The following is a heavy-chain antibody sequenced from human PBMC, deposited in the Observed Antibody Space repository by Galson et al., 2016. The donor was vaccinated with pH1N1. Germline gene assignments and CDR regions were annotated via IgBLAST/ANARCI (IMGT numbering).Heavy chain of an antibody. Sequence: SLRLSCAASGFSFSIYRMNWVRQAPGKGLEWVSSISGTGSHINYADSVEGRFTISRDNAKNALFLHMNSLRGEDTALYYCARDYVVIAASPDYYYYTDVWGKGTTVTVSS. CDR3: ARDYVVIAASPDYYYYTDV. CDR1: GFSFSIYR. D-gene: IGHD6-13*01. V-gene: IGHV3-21*01. CDR2: ISGTGSHI. J-gene: IGHJ6*03.